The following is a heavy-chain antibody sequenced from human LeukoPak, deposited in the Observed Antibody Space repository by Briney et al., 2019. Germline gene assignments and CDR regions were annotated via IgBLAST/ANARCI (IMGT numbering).Heavy chain of an antibody. D-gene: IGHD1-26*01. Sequence: GGSLRLSCAASGFTFDDYGMSWVRQAPEKGLEWVSLISSSSSYIYYADSVKGRVSISRDNAKKSLYLQMNSLRAEDTAVYYCAGASVGVTLRAFDIWGQGTMVTVSS. CDR3: AGASVGVTLRAFDI. V-gene: IGHV3-21*01. J-gene: IGHJ3*02. CDR2: ISSSSSYI. CDR1: GFTFDDYG.